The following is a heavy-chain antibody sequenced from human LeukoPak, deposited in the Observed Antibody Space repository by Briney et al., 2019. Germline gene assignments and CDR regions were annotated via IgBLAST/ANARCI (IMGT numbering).Heavy chain of an antibody. J-gene: IGHJ6*02. V-gene: IGHV4-30-2*01. CDR1: GGSISSGGYY. Sequence: SETLSLTCTVSGGSISSGGYYWSWIRQPPGKGLEWIGYIYHSGSTYYNPSLKSRVTISVDRSKNQFSLKLSSVTAADTAVYYCARHRVYSGSGMDVWGQGTTVTVSS. CDR3: ARHRVYSGSGMDV. D-gene: IGHD5-12*01. CDR2: IYHSGST.